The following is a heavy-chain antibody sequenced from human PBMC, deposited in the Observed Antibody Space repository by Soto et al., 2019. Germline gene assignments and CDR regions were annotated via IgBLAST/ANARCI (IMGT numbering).Heavy chain of an antibody. D-gene: IGHD2-15*01. CDR1: GGSINSSSYY. Sequence: SETLSLTCTVSGGSINSSSYYWVWIRQPPGKGLEWIGLIYYTGRTYYSPSLKGRVTISVDTSKDQFSLRLSSLTAADTAVYYCASPPRSCGGGSCYSAPLDSWGQGTLVTVSS. J-gene: IGHJ4*02. V-gene: IGHV4-39*01. CDR2: IYYTGRT. CDR3: ASPPRSCGGGSCYSAPLDS.